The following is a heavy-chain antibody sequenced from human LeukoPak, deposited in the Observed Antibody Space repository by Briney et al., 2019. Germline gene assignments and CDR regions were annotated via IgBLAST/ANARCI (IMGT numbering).Heavy chain of an antibody. CDR1: GYTFTSYD. CDR2: MNPNSGNT. CDR3: ARRYYYYYGMDV. J-gene: IGHJ6*04. Sequence: ASVKVSCKASGYTFTSYDINWVRQATGQGLEWMGWMNPNSGNTGYAQKFQGRVTMTRNTSISTAYMELSSLRSEDTAVYYCARRYYYYYGMDVWGKGTTVTVSS. V-gene: IGHV1-8*01.